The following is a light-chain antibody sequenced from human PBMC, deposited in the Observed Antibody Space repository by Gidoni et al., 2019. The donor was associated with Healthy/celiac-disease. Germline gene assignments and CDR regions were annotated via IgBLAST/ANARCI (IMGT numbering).Light chain of an antibody. V-gene: IGKV1-5*03. Sequence: DTQTSQSPSTLSASVGDRVTITCRASQSISSWLAWYQQKPGKAPKLLIYKASSLESGVPSRFSGSGSGTEFTLTISSLQPDDFATYYCQQYNSYSCSFGQGTKLEIK. CDR3: QQYNSYSCS. CDR1: QSISSW. J-gene: IGKJ2*04. CDR2: KAS.